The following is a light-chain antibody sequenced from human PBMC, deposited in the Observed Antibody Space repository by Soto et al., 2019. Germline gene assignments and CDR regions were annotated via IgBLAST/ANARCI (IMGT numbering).Light chain of an antibody. V-gene: IGLV2-11*01. CDR1: SSDFGGYKY. CDR3: CSDAGGFTRV. CDR2: GVD. J-gene: IGLJ3*02. Sequence: QSVLTQPRSVSGSPGQSVTISCTGASSDFGGYKYVSWYQHHPGKAPKLMIYGVDKRPSGVPDRFSGSKSGNTASLTISGLQADDEADYYCCSDAGGFTRVFGGGTKLTVL.